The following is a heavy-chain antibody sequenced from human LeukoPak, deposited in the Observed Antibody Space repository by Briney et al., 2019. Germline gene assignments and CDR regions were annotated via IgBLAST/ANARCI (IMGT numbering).Heavy chain of an antibody. V-gene: IGHV3-23*01. CDR1: GFTFSSWA. J-gene: IGHJ4*02. CDR3: ATLSNFRFLAD. CDR2: IGPTGRST. D-gene: IGHD3-3*01. Sequence: GGSLRLSCATSGFTFSSWAMTWVRQAPGKGPEWVSGIGPTGRSTYYADSVKGRFTISRDNSKNTLYLQMNCLRAEETAIYYCATLSNFRFLADWGQGTLVTVSS.